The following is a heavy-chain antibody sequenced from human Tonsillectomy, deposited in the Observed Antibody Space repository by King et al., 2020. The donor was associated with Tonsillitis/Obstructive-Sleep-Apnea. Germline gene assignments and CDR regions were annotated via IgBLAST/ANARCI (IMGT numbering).Heavy chain of an antibody. CDR2: IYYSGST. Sequence: QLQESGPGLVKPSETLSLTCTVSGGSINRYYWSWIRQPPGKGLGGGGGIYYSGSTDYNPPLSSRVTISVDTSKNQFSLKLSSVTAADTAVYYCARSFSYYYYYMDVWGKGTTVTVSS. CDR3: ARSFSYYYYYMDV. J-gene: IGHJ6*03. D-gene: IGHD1-26*01. CDR1: GGSINRYY. V-gene: IGHV4-59*01.